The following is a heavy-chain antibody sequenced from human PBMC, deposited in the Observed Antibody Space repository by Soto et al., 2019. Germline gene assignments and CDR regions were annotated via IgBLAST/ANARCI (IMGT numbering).Heavy chain of an antibody. J-gene: IGHJ4*02. V-gene: IGHV3-15*01. CDR2: IKTKNDGGTA. CDR1: GITFRDTW. CDR3: STDGVTLDY. D-gene: IGHD3-10*01. Sequence: SGITFRDTWMSWIRQAPGQGLEWVGRIKTKNDGGTAHYAAPVEGRFTISRDDSKNTLYLQMTSLETEDTGVYYCSTDGVTLDYWGQGALVTVSS.